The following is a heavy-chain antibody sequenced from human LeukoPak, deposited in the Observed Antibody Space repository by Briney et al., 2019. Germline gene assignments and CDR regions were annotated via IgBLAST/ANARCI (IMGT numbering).Heavy chain of an antibody. D-gene: IGHD4-17*01. CDR1: GGSISSYY. J-gene: IGHJ3*02. Sequence: SETLSLTCTVSGGSISSYYWSWIRQPPGKGLEWIGYIYYSGSTNYNPSLKSRVTISVDTSKNQFSLKLSSVTAADTAVYYCARVLEPYTATDAFDIWGQGTMVTVSS. CDR3: ARVLEPYTATDAFDI. V-gene: IGHV4-59*01. CDR2: IYYSGST.